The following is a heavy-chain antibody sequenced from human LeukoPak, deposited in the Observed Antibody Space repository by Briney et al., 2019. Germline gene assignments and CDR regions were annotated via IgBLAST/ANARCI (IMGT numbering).Heavy chain of an antibody. CDR2: ITTSGTTT. J-gene: IGHJ6*03. V-gene: IGHV3-11*04. CDR1: GFTLSDYY. Sequence: GGSLRLSCAASGFTLSDYYMSWICQAPGKGQEWVSYITTSGTTTYYGDSVKGRFTISRDNAKNSLYLQMNNLRAEDTAVYDCARVKNGFDSNGYPYYYYYRDVWGRGTTATVFS. CDR3: ARVKNGFDSNGYPYYYYYRDV. D-gene: IGHD3-22*01.